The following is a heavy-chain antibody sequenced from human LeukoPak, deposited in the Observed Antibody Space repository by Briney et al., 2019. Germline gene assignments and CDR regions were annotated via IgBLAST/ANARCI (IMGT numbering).Heavy chain of an antibody. Sequence: ASVKGSWRASGDTVTGDDLGGGRQAPGQGLEWMGWINPNSGGTNYAQKFQGRVTMTRDTSISTAYMELSRLRSDDTAVYYCARELRRGYGGNSGYWGQGTLVTVSS. J-gene: IGHJ4*02. CDR3: ARELRRGYGGNSGY. D-gene: IGHD4-23*01. V-gene: IGHV1-2*02. CDR2: INPNSGGT. CDR1: GDTVTGDD.